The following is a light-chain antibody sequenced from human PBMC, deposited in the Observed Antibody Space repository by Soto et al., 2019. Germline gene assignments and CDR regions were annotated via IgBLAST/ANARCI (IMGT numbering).Light chain of an antibody. CDR2: AAS. V-gene: IGKV1-39*01. CDR3: QQSYNTPPFT. CDR1: QSINKY. J-gene: IGKJ3*01. Sequence: DIQMTQSPSSLSASVGDRVTISCRASQSINKYLNWYQHKPGKAPELLIYAASSLQSGVPSRFSGRGSGTNFTLTISSLQPEDFATYYCQQSYNTPPFTFGPGTKVDI.